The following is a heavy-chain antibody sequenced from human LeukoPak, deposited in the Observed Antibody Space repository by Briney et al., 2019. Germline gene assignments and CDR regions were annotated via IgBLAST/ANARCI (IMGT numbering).Heavy chain of an antibody. CDR3: ARDLLNAFDI. CDR1: GYSISSGYY. J-gene: IGHJ3*02. V-gene: IGHV4-38-2*02. D-gene: IGHD2/OR15-2a*01. Sequence: SETLSLTCTVSGYSISSGYYWGWIRQPPGKGLEWIGSIYHSGSTYYNPSLKSRGTITVDTSKNQFSLKLSSVTAADTAVYYCARDLLNAFDIWGQGTMVTVSS. CDR2: IYHSGST.